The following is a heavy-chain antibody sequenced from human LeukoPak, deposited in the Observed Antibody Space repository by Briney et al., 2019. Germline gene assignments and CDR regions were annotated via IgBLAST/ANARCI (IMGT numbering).Heavy chain of an antibody. CDR1: GYSFTTYY. CDR3: ARSSPPAYYDFWNGYLDY. V-gene: IGHV1-46*01. CDR2: INPTGGVT. Sequence: GASVKVSCEASGYSFTTYYMHWVRQAPGQGLEWMGIINPTGGVTAYAQKFQGRVTVTRDTSTSTVYIALSSLRSEDTAVYYCARSSPPAYYDFWNGYLDYWGQGTLVTVSS. D-gene: IGHD3-3*01. J-gene: IGHJ4*02.